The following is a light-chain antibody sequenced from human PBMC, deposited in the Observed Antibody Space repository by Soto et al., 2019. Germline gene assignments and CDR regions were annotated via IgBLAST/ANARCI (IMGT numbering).Light chain of an antibody. J-gene: IGKJ4*01. V-gene: IGKV3-20*01. CDR3: QQYGSSPLT. CDR1: QSVSSSY. Sequence: EIVLTQSAGSLSLSPGERATLSCRASQSVSSSYLAWHQQKPGQAPRLLIYGASSRATGIPDRFSGSGSGTDFTLTISRLEPEDFAVYYCQQYGSSPLTFGGGTKVEIK. CDR2: GAS.